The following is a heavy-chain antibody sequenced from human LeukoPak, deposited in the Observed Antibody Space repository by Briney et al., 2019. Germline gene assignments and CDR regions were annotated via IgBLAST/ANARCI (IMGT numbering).Heavy chain of an antibody. J-gene: IGHJ6*03. D-gene: IGHD3-10*01. CDR2: IYYSGST. CDR1: GGSISSTSYY. Sequence: SETLSLTCVVSGGSISSTSYYWGWIRQPPGKGLEWIGSIYYSGSTYYSPPLKSRVTISVDTSKNQFSLKLSSVTAADTAVYYCAKGGAVSSKSITMLRGTRRYNYYMDVWGKGTTVTISS. CDR3: AKGGAVSSKSITMLRGTRRYNYYMDV. V-gene: IGHV4-39*07.